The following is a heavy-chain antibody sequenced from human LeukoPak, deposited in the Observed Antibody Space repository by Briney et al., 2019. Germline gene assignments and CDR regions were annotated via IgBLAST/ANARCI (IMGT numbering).Heavy chain of an antibody. J-gene: IGHJ4*02. V-gene: IGHV4-34*01. CDR1: GASFRNYY. CDR3: ARSGTYQCSSTSDY. D-gene: IGHD3-10*01. CDR2: IDHSGTT. Sequence: PSETLSLTCAAYGASFRNYYWSWIRQTPGKGLEWIGEIDHSGTTNYNPSLKSRVTISLDTSKNQFSLKVTSVTAADTAVYYCARSGTYQCSSTSDYWGQGTLVTVSS.